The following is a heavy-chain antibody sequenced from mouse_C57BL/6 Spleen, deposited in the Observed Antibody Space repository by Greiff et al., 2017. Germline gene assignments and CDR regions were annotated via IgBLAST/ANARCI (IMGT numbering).Heavy chain of an antibody. J-gene: IGHJ1*03. Sequence: QVQLQQPGAELVKPGASVKLSCKASGYTFTSYWMHWVKQRPGQGLEWIGMIHPNSGSTNYNEKFKSKATLTVDKSSSTAYMQVSSLTSEDSAVYYCARSELTGYCDVWSTGTTFPVAS. CDR1: GYTFTSYW. CDR3: ARSELTGYCDV. V-gene: IGHV1-64*01. CDR2: IHPNSGST. D-gene: IGHD4-1*01.